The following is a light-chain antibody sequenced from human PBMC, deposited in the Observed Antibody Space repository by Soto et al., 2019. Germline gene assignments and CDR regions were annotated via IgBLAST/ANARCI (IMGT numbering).Light chain of an antibody. Sequence: QSALTQPASVSGSPGQSFTISCTGTSSDVGGYNYVSWYQQHPGKAPKLMVYEVSNRPSGVSNRFSGSKSGNTASLTISGLQAEDEADYYCSSYTSSSTHGVFGGGTKLTVL. CDR2: EVS. V-gene: IGLV2-14*01. CDR3: SSYTSSSTHGV. J-gene: IGLJ3*02. CDR1: SSDVGGYNY.